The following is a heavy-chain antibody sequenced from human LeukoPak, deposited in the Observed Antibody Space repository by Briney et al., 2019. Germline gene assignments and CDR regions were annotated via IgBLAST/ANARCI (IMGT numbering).Heavy chain of an antibody. CDR3: ARRCGYGGQDLGGGVEGYFDY. V-gene: IGHV3-53*01. J-gene: IGHJ4*02. Sequence: GGSLRLSCAASGFTINTHYMNWVRQAPGKGLEWVACDSGDNTYYADSVTGPFPISRDNSNNTLFLQLRIVSVEDTAVYYCARRCGYGGQDLGGGVEGYFDYWGQGTVVSVSS. CDR2: DSGDNT. CDR1: GFTINTHY. D-gene: IGHD3-16*01.